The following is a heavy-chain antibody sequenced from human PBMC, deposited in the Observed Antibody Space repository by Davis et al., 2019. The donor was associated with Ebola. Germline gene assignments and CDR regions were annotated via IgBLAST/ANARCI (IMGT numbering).Heavy chain of an antibody. CDR3: TTLSTMTTVYFDL. Sequence: GESLKISCAASGFTFGNYWMTWVRQAPGKGLEWVGRIKSKTDGGTTDYAAPVKGRFTISRDDSKNTLYLQMNSLKIEDTAVYYCTTLSTMTTVYFDLWGRGTLVTVSS. V-gene: IGHV3-15*01. CDR1: GFTFGNYW. D-gene: IGHD4-17*01. J-gene: IGHJ2*01. CDR2: IKSKTDGGTT.